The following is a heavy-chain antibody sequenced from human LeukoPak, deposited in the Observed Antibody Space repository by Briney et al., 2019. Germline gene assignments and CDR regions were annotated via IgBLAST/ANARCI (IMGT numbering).Heavy chain of an antibody. CDR2: IKQDGSEK. D-gene: IGHD6-25*01. J-gene: IGHJ4*02. CDR1: GFTFSGYW. Sequence: PGGSLRLSCAASGFTFSGYWMSWVRQAPGKGLEWVANIKQDGSEKYYVDSVKGRFTISRDNAKNSLYLQMNSLRAEDAAVYYCARDLVAAFDYWGQGTLVTVSS. CDR3: ARDLVAAFDY. V-gene: IGHV3-7*01.